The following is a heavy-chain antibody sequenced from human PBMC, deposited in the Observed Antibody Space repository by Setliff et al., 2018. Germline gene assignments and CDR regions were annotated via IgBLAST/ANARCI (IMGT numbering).Heavy chain of an antibody. CDR3: AREYYYARSRNFDY. CDR2: ILTTGST. V-gene: IGHV4-4*08. J-gene: IGHJ4*02. D-gene: IGHD3-22*01. Sequence: SLTCGVSGASISDSYWSWIRQPPGKGLEWIGHILTTGSTNYNPSLKSRIAISADTSRDRFSLRLTSVTAADTAVYYCAREYYYARSRNFDYWGQGTLVTVSS. CDR1: GASISDSY.